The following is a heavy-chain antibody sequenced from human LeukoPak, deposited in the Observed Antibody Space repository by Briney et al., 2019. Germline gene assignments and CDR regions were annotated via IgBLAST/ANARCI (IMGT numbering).Heavy chain of an antibody. CDR1: GFTFNAYS. CDR3: ARSQLLSYGMDV. V-gene: IGHV3-21*01. J-gene: IGHJ6*02. CDR2: ISESSYHI. Sequence: GGSLRLSCAVSGFTFNAYSMMWVRQAPGKGLEWVSSISESSYHIYYADSVKGRFTISRDNAKNSLYLQMNSLRAEDTAVYYCARSQLLSYGMDVWGQGTTVTVSS. D-gene: IGHD2-2*01.